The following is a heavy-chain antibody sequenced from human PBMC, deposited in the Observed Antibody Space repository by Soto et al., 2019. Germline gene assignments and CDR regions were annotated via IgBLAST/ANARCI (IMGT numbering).Heavy chain of an antibody. Sequence: NHSETLALTCAVYGGCVWGYDGSGIRQPPGKGLEWIGEINHSGSTNYNPSLKSRVTISVDTSKNQFSLKLSSVTAADTAVYYCAREEATTGRLVSDYFDYWGQGTLVTVSS. D-gene: IGHD1-26*01. CDR2: INHSGST. CDR3: AREEATTGRLVSDYFDY. V-gene: IGHV4-34*01. CDR1: GGCVWGYD. J-gene: IGHJ4*02.